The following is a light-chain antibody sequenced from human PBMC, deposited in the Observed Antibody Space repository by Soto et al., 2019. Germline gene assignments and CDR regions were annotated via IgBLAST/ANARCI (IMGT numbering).Light chain of an antibody. CDR2: DAS. V-gene: IGKV3-11*01. Sequence: VLTQSPATLSLSPGERATLSCRASQSVSSYLAWYQQKPGQAPRLLIYDASNRATGIPARFSGSGSGTDFTLTISSLEPEDFAVYYCQQRSNWPRLTFGGGTKVDIK. CDR1: QSVSSY. CDR3: QQRSNWPRLT. J-gene: IGKJ4*01.